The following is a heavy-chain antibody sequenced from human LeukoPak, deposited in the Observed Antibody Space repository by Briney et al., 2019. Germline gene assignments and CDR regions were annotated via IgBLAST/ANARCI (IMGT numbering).Heavy chain of an antibody. CDR3: ARASSGYYWDFDY. CDR2: IYYRGNT. V-gene: IGHV4-4*02. CDR1: GGSISSSNW. Sequence: PSGTLSLTCAVSGGSISSSNWWSWIRQPPGKGLEWVGSIYYRGNTYYNPSLKSRVTLSADISKNQFSLKVTSVTAADTAVYYCARASSGYYWDFDYWGQGALVTVSS. D-gene: IGHD3-22*01. J-gene: IGHJ4*02.